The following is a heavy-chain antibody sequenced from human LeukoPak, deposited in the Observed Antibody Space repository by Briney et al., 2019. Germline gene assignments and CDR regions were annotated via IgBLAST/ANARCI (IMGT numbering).Heavy chain of an antibody. J-gene: IGHJ4*02. V-gene: IGHV3-49*04. CDR2: IRSKAYGGTT. D-gene: IGHD6-19*01. CDR1: GFTFSSYS. Sequence: GGSLRLSCAASGFTFSSYSMNWVRQAPGKGLEWVGFIRSKAYGGTTEYAASVKGRFTISRDDSKSIAYLQMNSLKTEDTAVYYCTRSEDLGIAVAVFDYWGQGTLVTVSS. CDR3: TRSEDLGIAVAVFDY.